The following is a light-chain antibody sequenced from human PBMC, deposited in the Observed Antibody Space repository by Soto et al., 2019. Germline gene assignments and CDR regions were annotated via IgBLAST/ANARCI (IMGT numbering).Light chain of an antibody. CDR1: QGNRSY. J-gene: IGKJ2*01. CDR2: AAS. CDR3: QQHNILPYT. Sequence: DIQMTQSASSLSASVGDRGTIICRASQGNRSYLSWHQQKPGKAPKRLIYAASSLQSGVPSRFSGSGSGTECTLTISSLQPEEYATYYCQQHNILPYTYVRGTKLEVK. V-gene: IGKV1-17*01.